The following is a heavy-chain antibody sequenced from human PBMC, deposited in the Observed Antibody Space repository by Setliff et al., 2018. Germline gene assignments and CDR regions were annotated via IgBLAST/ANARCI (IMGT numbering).Heavy chain of an antibody. Sequence: SETLSLTCTVSGGSISSSSYYWGWIRQPPGKGLEWIGIIYYSGSTYYNPSLKSRVTISVDTSKKQFSLKLSSVTAADTAVYYCARGPYNIYDRSGYGFTNWFDPWGQGILVTVSS. J-gene: IGHJ5*02. V-gene: IGHV4-39*07. CDR2: IYYSGST. CDR3: ARGPYNIYDRSGYGFTNWFDP. CDR1: GGSISSSSYY. D-gene: IGHD3-22*01.